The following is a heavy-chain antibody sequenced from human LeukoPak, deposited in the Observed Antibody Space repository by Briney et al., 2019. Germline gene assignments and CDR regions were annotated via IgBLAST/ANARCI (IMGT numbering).Heavy chain of an antibody. Sequence: LGGSLRLSCAASGFTFSSYSMNWVRQAPGKGLEWVSGINWNGGSTGYADSVKGRFTISRDNAKNSLYLQMNSLRAEDTALYHCARGTIRVDPWGQGTLVTVSS. V-gene: IGHV3-20*01. CDR2: INWNGGST. J-gene: IGHJ5*02. CDR1: GFTFSSYS. CDR3: ARGTIRVDP.